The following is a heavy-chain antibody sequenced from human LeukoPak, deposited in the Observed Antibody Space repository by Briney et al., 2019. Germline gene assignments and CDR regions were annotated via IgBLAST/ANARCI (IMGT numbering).Heavy chain of an antibody. V-gene: IGHV3-64D*09. Sequence: GGSLRLSCSASEFTFSSYAMHWVRQAPGKGLEYVSAISSNGGSTYYADSVKGRFTISRDNSKNTLCLQMSSLRAEDTAVYYCARGRPGLSAADDFDYWGQGTLVTVS. J-gene: IGHJ4*02. CDR2: ISSNGGST. D-gene: IGHD6-13*01. CDR3: ARGRPGLSAADDFDY. CDR1: EFTFSSYA.